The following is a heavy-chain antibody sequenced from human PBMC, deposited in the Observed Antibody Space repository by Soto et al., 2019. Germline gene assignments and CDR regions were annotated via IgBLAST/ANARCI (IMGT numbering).Heavy chain of an antibody. CDR3: ATQPMSGWYDAGDY. D-gene: IGHD6-19*01. V-gene: IGHV4-59*08. Sequence: SETLSLTCTVSGGSISSYYWSWIRQPPGKGLEWIGYIYYSGSTNYNPSLKSRVTISVDTSKNQFSLKLSSVTAADTAVYYCATQPMSGWYDAGDYWGQGTLVTVSS. J-gene: IGHJ4*02. CDR1: GGSISSYY. CDR2: IYYSGST.